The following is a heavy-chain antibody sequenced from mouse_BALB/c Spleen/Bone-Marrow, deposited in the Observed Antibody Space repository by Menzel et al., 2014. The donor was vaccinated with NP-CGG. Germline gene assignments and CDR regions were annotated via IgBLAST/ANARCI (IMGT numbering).Heavy chain of an antibody. CDR2: IDPYNGGT. D-gene: IGHD1-1*01. CDR3: ARENYGNSPAY. CDR1: GYAFTSYN. V-gene: IGHV1S135*01. J-gene: IGHJ3*01. Sequence: LVESGPELVKPGASVKVSCKASGYAFTSYNMYWVKQSHGKSLEWIGYIDPYNGGTSYNQKFKGKATLTVDKSSSTAYMHLNSLTSEDSAVYYCARENYGNSPAYWGQGTLVTVSA.